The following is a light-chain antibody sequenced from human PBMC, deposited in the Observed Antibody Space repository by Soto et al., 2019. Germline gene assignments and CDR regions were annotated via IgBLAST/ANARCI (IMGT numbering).Light chain of an antibody. Sequence: QSVLTQSPSASASLGASVKLTCTLSSGHTFYAIAWHQQHPEKGPRFLMKVDSDGRHSKGDEIPDRFSGSSSGTEHYLTISSLQSEDEADYYCQTWDTGTVVFGGGTKLTVL. CDR1: SGHTFYA. CDR2: VDSDGRH. CDR3: QTWDTGTVV. V-gene: IGLV4-69*01. J-gene: IGLJ2*01.